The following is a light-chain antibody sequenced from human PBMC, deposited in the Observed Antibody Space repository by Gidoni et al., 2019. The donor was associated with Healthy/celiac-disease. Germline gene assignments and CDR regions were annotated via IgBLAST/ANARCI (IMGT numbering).Light chain of an antibody. CDR1: SSYVGGYNY. V-gene: IGLV2-14*01. CDR3: SSYTSSSTLDVV. J-gene: IGLJ2*01. Sequence: QSALTQPASVSGSPGQSITISCTGTSSYVGGYNYVSWYQQHPGKAPKLRIYDVSNRPSGVSNRFSGSKSGNTASLTISGLQAEDEADYYCSSYTSSSTLDVVFGGGTKLTVL. CDR2: DVS.